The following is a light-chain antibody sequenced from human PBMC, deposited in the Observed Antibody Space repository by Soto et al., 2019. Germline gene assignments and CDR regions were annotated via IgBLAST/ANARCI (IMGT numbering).Light chain of an antibody. J-gene: IGKJ1*01. Sequence: EIVLTQSPGTLSLSPGERATLSCRASQSVSSSYLAGYQPKPGQAPRLLIYGASSRATGIPDRFSGSRSATDFTLTISRLEPADFEVYYCEQYGTSPTFGQGAKVEIK. CDR3: EQYGTSPT. CDR1: QSVSSSY. V-gene: IGKV3-20*01. CDR2: GAS.